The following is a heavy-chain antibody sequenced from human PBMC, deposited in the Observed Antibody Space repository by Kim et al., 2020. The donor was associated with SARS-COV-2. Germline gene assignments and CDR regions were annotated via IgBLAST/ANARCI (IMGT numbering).Heavy chain of an antibody. J-gene: IGHJ4*02. CDR1: GFAFSNYA. D-gene: IGHD5-12*01. CDR3: ATWLQSHFDY. V-gene: IGHV3-23*01. Sequence: GGSLRLSCRASGFAFSNYAMMWVRQTPEKGLEWVATIDGPTTNTHYPDSVKGRFTICRDNSQNTVYLHMSSLRAEDSAIYYCATWLQSHFDYWGQGTLVT. CDR2: IDGPTTNT.